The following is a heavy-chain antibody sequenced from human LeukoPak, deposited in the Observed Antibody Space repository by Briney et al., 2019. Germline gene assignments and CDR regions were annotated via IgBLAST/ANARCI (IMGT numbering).Heavy chain of an antibody. CDR2: ISSSSSYI. CDR1: GFTFSSYS. CDR3: ARDYFGSPSALDY. J-gene: IGHJ4*02. Sequence: GGSLRLSCAASGFTFSSYSMNWVRQAPGKGLEWVSSISSSSSYIYYADSVKGRFTISRDNSKNTLYLQMNSLRAEDTALYYCARDYFGSPSALDYWGQGTLVTVSS. V-gene: IGHV3-21*04. D-gene: IGHD1-26*01.